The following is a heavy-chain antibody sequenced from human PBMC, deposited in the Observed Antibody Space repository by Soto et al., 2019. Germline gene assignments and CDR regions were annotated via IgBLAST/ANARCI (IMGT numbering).Heavy chain of an antibody. D-gene: IGHD3-22*01. CDR2: ILPVFGTS. Sequence: GASVKVSCKVSGGTFNNYAITWVRQAPGQGLEWLGLILPVFGTSNYAQKFQGRVTITADESTTTAYMELRSLRSEDTAMYYCARAFTPYDTSGYYFNWGLGTLVTVSS. J-gene: IGHJ4*02. CDR3: ARAFTPYDTSGYYFN. CDR1: GGTFNNYA. V-gene: IGHV1-69*13.